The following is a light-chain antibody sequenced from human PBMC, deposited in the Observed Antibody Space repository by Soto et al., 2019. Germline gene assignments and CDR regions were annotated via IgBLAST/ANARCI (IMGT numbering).Light chain of an antibody. J-gene: IGLJ1*01. CDR1: NIGSKS. V-gene: IGLV3-21*02. CDR2: DDS. Sequence: SSVLTQPPSVPVAPGQTARITCGGNNIGSKSVHWYQQKPGQAPVLVVDDDSDRPSGIPERFSGSNSGNTATLTISRVEAGDEADYFCHVWDSSSEHVFGTGTKVTVL. CDR3: HVWDSSSEHV.